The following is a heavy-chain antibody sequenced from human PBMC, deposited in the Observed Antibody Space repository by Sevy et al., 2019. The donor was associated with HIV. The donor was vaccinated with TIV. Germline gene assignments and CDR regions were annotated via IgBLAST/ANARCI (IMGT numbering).Heavy chain of an antibody. J-gene: IGHJ4*02. D-gene: IGHD1-26*01. V-gene: IGHV4-59*08. CDR3: AGENAWGRGYS. CDR1: GGSITSLY. Sequence: SETLSLTCTVSGGSITSLYWNWFRQPPGKGLEWIANIYYNGHINYNPSLKRRVTFSLDTSKNQFSLRLSSVTAADTAMYYCAGENAWGRGYSWGQGTLVTVSS. CDR2: IYYNGHI.